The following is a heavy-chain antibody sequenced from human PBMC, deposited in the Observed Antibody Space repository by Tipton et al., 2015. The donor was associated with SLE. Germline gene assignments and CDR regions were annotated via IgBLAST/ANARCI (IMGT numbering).Heavy chain of an antibody. Sequence: TLSLTCTVSGASISSHYWSWIRQPPGKGLEWIGYMYYSGSAHYNPSLRNRVTMSVDPSKMQFSLNLNSVTAADTAPYFCTRGVAERLGLDFWGQGSLVTVSS. D-gene: IGHD6-19*01. CDR3: TRGVAERLGLDF. V-gene: IGHV4-59*11. CDR1: GASISSHY. J-gene: IGHJ4*02. CDR2: MYYSGSA.